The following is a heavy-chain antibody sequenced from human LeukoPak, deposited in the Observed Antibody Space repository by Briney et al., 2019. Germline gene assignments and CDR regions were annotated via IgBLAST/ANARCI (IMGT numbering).Heavy chain of an antibody. D-gene: IGHD2-15*01. Sequence: ASVKVSCKASGYTFTGYYMHWVRQAPGQGLEWMGWINPNSGGTNYAQKFQGRVTMTRDTSISTAYMELSRLRSDDTAVYHCARVHCSGGSCHAYFDYWGQGTLVTVSS. CDR1: GYTFTGYY. CDR3: ARVHCSGGSCHAYFDY. J-gene: IGHJ4*02. V-gene: IGHV1-2*02. CDR2: INPNSGGT.